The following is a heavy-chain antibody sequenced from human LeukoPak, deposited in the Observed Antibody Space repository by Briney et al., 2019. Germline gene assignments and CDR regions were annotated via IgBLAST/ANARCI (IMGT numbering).Heavy chain of an antibody. D-gene: IGHD7-27*01. CDR2: IYYSGNT. J-gene: IGHJ4*02. V-gene: IGHV4-39*02. Sequence: SETLSLTCNVTGGSISSSYYYWGWIRQPPREGLEWIGSIYYSGNTYYNPSLKSRVTISVDTSKNHFSLELNSVTAADTAVYYCASQRKTGEPYYFDYWGQGTLVTVSS. CDR3: ASQRKTGEPYYFDY. CDR1: GGSISSSYYY.